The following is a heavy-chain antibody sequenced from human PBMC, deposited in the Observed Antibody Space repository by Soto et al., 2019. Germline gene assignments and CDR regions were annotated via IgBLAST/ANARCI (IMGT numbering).Heavy chain of an antibody. CDR3: ARQAYDSSGYYLDY. V-gene: IGHV4-59*08. J-gene: IGHJ4*02. CDR2: IYYSGST. Sequence: SETLSLTCTVSGGSISSYYWSWIRQPPGKGLEWIGYIYYSGSTNYNPSLKSRVTISVDTSKNQFSLKLSSVTAADTAVYYCARQAYDSSGYYLDYWGQGTLVTVSS. CDR1: GGSISSYY. D-gene: IGHD3-22*01.